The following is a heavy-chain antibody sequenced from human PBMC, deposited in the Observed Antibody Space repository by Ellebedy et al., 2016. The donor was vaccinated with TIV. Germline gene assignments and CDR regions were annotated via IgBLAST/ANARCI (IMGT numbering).Heavy chain of an antibody. CDR1: GFTFRNYA. CDR2: IGPNNDYT. CDR3: EKELVSRGSLTFDY. D-gene: IGHD6-19*01. J-gene: IGHJ4*02. Sequence: GESLKISCAASGFTFRNYAMAWVRQAPGKGLEWVSAIGPNNDYTFYIESVGCRFTISRDNSKNTLYLQMDSLRVEDTAVYYCEKELVSRGSLTFDYWGQGAQVTVSS. V-gene: IGHV3-23*01.